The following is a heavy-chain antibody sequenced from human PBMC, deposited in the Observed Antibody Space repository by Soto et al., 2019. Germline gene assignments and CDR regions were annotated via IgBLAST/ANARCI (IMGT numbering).Heavy chain of an antibody. CDR1: GFSLSTSGVG. D-gene: IGHD3-9*01. J-gene: IGHJ4*02. CDR3: AHSDERSYYDILINFDY. V-gene: IGHV2-5*02. Sequence: QITLKESGPTLVKPTQTLPLTCTFSGFSLSTSGVGVGWIRQPPGKALEWLALIYWDDDKRYSPSLKSRLTITKDTSKNRVVLTMTNMDPVDTATYFCAHSDERSYYDILINFDYWCQGTLVTVSS. CDR2: IYWDDDK.